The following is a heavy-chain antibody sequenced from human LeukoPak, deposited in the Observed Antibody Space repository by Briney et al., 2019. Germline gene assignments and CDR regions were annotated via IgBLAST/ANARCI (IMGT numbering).Heavy chain of an antibody. CDR2: IYHSGST. Sequence: PSETLSLTCTVSGYSISSGYYWGWIRQPPGKGLEWIGSIYHSGSTYYNPSLKSRVTISVDTSKNQFSLKLSSVTAADTAVYYCARDFLDPWGQGTLVTVSS. J-gene: IGHJ5*02. CDR3: ARDFLDP. CDR1: GYSISSGYY. V-gene: IGHV4-38-2*02.